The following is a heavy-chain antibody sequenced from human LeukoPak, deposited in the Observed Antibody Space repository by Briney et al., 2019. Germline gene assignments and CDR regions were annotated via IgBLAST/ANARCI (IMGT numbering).Heavy chain of an antibody. V-gene: IGHV1-24*01. CDR1: GYTLTELS. Sequence: ASVKVSCKVSGYTLTELSMHWVRQAPGKGLEWMGGFDPEDGETIYAQKFQGRVTMTEDTPTDTAYMELSSLRSEDTAVYYCATPVFGYCSGGSCYLGAFDIWGQGTMVTVSS. CDR3: ATPVFGYCSGGSCYLGAFDI. D-gene: IGHD2-15*01. J-gene: IGHJ3*02. CDR2: FDPEDGET.